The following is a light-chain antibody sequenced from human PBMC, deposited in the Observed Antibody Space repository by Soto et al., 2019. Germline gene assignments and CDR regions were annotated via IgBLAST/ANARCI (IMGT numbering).Light chain of an antibody. CDR2: DVG. J-gene: IGLJ1*01. Sequence: QSALTQPASVSGSPGQSITISCTGTSSDVGGYNYVSWYQHHPGKAPKLIIYDVGNRPSGVSNPFSGSKSGNTASLTISGLQPEDEADYYCSSYTTSNTRQIVFGTGTKLTVL. CDR3: SSYTTSNTRQIV. V-gene: IGLV2-14*03. CDR1: SSDVGGYNY.